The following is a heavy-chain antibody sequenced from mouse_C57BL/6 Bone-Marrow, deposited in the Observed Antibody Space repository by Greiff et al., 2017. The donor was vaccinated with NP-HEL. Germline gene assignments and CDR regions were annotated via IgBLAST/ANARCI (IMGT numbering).Heavy chain of an antibody. V-gene: IGHV3-6*01. CDR3: AREGGGSYAMDY. J-gene: IGHJ4*01. CDR2: ISYDGSN. Sequence: ESGPGLVKPSQSLSLTCSVTGYSITSGYYWNWIRQFPGNKLEWMGYISYDGSNNYNPSLKNRISINRDTSKNQFFLKLNSVTTEDTATYYCAREGGGSYAMDYWGQGTSVTVSS. CDR1: GYSITSGYY.